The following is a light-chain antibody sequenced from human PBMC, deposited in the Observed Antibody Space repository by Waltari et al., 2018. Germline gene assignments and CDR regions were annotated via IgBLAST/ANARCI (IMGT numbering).Light chain of an antibody. V-gene: IGLV2-23*02. CDR1: NSDVGNYNL. CDR3: CSYAGSGTYV. J-gene: IGLJ1*01. CDR2: DVI. Sequence: QSALTQPASVSGTPGQSITISCTGTNSDVGNYNLVSWYQHHPGEAPKLMICDVIKRPAGVSNRFSGSKSGNTAALTISGLQAEDEADYYCCSYAGSGTYVFGTGTKVTVL.